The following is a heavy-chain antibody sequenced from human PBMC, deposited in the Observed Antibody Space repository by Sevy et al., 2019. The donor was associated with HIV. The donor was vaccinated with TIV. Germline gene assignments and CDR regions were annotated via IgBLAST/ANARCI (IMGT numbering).Heavy chain of an antibody. Sequence: ASVKVSCKASGYTFTSYAMNWVQQAPGQGLEWMGWINTNTENPTYAQGFTGRFVFSLDTSVSTAYLQISSLKAEDTAVYYCARDISLGGYDYSGVPGGYYFDYWGQGTLVTVSS. J-gene: IGHJ4*02. CDR3: ARDISLGGYDYSGVPGGYYFDY. CDR2: INTNTENP. V-gene: IGHV7-4-1*02. D-gene: IGHD5-12*01. CDR1: GYTFTSYA.